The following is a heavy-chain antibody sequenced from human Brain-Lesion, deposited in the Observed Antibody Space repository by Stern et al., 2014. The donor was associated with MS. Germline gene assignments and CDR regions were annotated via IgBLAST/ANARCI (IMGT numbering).Heavy chain of an antibody. CDR1: GYTFSSYD. J-gene: IGHJ4*02. Sequence: MQLVESGAEVKKPGASGKVSCKASGYTFSSYDITWVRQASGHGPEWMGWMSPYSGNTGYAQKFKGRVSMTSDPSISTVYMELTSLTSDDTAVYFCARAVRNQLLSEYWGQGTLVTVSS. CDR2: MSPYSGNT. D-gene: IGHD2-2*01. V-gene: IGHV1-8*01. CDR3: ARAVRNQLLSEY.